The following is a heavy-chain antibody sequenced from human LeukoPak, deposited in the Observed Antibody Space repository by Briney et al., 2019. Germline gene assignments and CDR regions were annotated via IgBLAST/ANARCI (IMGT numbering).Heavy chain of an antibody. V-gene: IGHV3-21*01. CDR3: ARRYCSSTNCYAFDS. D-gene: IGHD2-2*01. Sequence: GGSLRLSCAASGFTFSTHWMHWVRQAPGKGLEWVSSISSSSTYIYYADSVKGRFTISRDNAKNSLYLQMNSLRAEDTAVYYCARRYCSSTNCYAFDSWGQGTLVTVSS. CDR1: GFTFSTHW. J-gene: IGHJ4*02. CDR2: ISSSSTYI.